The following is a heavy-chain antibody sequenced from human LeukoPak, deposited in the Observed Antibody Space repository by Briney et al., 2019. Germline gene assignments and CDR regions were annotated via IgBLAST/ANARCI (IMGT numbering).Heavy chain of an antibody. Sequence: SETLSLTCTVSGGPISDFYWSWVRQPPGKGLEWIGYIYDSGSTNYNPSLKSRVTISIDTSKNQFSLRLTSVTAADTAVYYCAQSYDNSHYFYALFGYWGQGTLVTVSS. CDR3: AQSYDNSHYFYALFGY. D-gene: IGHD3-22*01. J-gene: IGHJ4*02. V-gene: IGHV4-59*08. CDR1: GGPISDFY. CDR2: IYDSGST.